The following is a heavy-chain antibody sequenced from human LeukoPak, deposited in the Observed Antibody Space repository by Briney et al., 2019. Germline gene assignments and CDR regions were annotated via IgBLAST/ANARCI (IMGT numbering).Heavy chain of an antibody. J-gene: IGHJ4*02. D-gene: IGHD4-17*01. CDR1: GGSISSGGYS. CDR3: ARGAPTVTTYYFDY. Sequence: SQTLSLTCAVSGGSISSGGYSWRWIRQPPGKGLEWIGYIYHSGSTYYNPSLKSRVTISVDRSKNQFSLKLSSVTAADTAVYHCARGAPTVTTYYFDYWGQGTLVTVSS. CDR2: IYHSGST. V-gene: IGHV4-30-2*01.